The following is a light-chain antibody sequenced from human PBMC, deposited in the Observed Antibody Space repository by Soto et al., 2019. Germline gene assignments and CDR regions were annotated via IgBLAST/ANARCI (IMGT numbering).Light chain of an antibody. CDR2: EDS. Sequence: QSALTQPASVSGSPGQSITISCTGTSSDVGNYNLVSWYQEQPGKAPKLMISEDSKRPSGVSNRFSGSKSGDTASLTISGLQAEDEADYYCCSYAGSTTWVFGGGTNLTVL. V-gene: IGLV2-23*01. CDR3: CSYAGSTTWV. J-gene: IGLJ2*01. CDR1: SSDVGNYNL.